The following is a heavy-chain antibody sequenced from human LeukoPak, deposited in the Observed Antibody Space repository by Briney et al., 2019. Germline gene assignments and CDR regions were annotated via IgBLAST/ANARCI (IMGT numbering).Heavy chain of an antibody. CDR2: INHSGST. CDR1: GGSFSGYY. V-gene: IGHV4-34*01. J-gene: IGHJ3*02. Sequence: PSETLSLTCAVYGGSFSGYYWSWIRQPPGKGLEWIGEINHSGSTNYNPSLKSRVTMSVDTSKNQFSLKLSSVTAADTAVYYCARRRDILTGYYGDAFDIWGQGTMVTVSS. D-gene: IGHD3-9*01. CDR3: ARRRDILTGYYGDAFDI.